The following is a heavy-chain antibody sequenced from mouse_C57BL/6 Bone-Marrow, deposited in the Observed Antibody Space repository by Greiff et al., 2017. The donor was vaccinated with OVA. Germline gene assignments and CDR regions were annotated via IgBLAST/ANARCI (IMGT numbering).Heavy chain of an antibody. Sequence: QVQLQQSDAELVKPGASVKISCKVSGYTFTDHTIHWMKQRPEQGLEWIGYIYPRDGSTKYNEKFKGKATLTADKSSSTAYMQLNSLPSEDSAFYFCARAKGYYYGSSYRYFDVWGTGTTVTVSS. V-gene: IGHV1-78*01. CDR2: IYPRDGST. CDR1: GYTFTDHT. CDR3: ARAKGYYYGSSYRYFDV. D-gene: IGHD1-1*01. J-gene: IGHJ1*03.